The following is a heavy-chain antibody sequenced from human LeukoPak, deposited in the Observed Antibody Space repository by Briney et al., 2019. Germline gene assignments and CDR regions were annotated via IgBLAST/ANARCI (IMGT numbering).Heavy chain of an antibody. J-gene: IGHJ4*02. D-gene: IGHD3-10*01. V-gene: IGHV3-13*01. Sequence: PGGSLRLSCAASGFTLSHYDMHWVRQVTEEGLEWVSSIGTVGHTYYLDSVKGRVTISRENGKNSLFLHMSNLRAGDTAVYYCARGPYYGSGRLRELDFWGQGTLVAVSS. CDR3: ARGPYYGSGRLRELDF. CDR2: IGTVGHT. CDR1: GFTLSHYD.